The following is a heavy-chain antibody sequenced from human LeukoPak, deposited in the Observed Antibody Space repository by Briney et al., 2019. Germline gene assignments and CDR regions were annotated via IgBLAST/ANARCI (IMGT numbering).Heavy chain of an antibody. D-gene: IGHD5-24*01. V-gene: IGHV3-11*05. J-gene: IGHJ4*02. CDR3: PRVEMATFGAFDY. CDR1: GFTFSDCY. Sequence: GGSLRLSCAASGFTFSDCYMSWIRQAPGKGLEWISYISTSSSYTNYADSVKGRFTISRDNAKNSLYLQMNSLRAEDTAVYYCPRVEMATFGAFDYWGQGTLVTVSS. CDR2: ISTSSSYT.